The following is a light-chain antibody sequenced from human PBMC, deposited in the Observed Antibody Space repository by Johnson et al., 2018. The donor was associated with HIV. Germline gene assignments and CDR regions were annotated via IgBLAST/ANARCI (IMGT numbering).Light chain of an antibody. CDR1: SSNIGKNY. Sequence: QSVLTQPPSVSAAPGQRVTISCSGSSSNIGKNYVSWYQQLPGTAPKLLIYENNKRPSGIPDRFSGSKSGTSATLGITGLQTENEADYYCGTWDSSLRGGVFGTGTKVTVL. CDR3: GTWDSSLRGGV. CDR2: ENN. J-gene: IGLJ1*01. V-gene: IGLV1-51*02.